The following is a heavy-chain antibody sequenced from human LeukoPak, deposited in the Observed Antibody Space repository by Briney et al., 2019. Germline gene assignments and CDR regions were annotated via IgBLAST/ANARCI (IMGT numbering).Heavy chain of an antibody. CDR2: VYTSGST. V-gene: IGHV4-4*07. CDR3: ARDLYDSSGYTENWFDP. D-gene: IGHD3-22*01. Sequence: SETLSLTCTVSGGSISSYYWSWIRQPAGKGLEWIGRVYTSGSTNYNPSPKSRVTMSVDTSKNQFSLKLISVTAADTAVYYCARDLYDSSGYTENWFDPWGQGTLVTVSS. CDR1: GGSISSYY. J-gene: IGHJ5*02.